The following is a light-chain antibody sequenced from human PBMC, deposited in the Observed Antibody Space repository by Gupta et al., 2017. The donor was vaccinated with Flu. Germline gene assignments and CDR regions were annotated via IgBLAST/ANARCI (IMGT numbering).Light chain of an antibody. CDR3: QQYDSYSLT. J-gene: IGKJ4*01. V-gene: IGKV1-5*03. CDR2: KAS. CDR1: QSLSSW. Sequence: DIQITQSPSTLSAYVGDRVTITCRASQSLSSWLAWYQQKPVKAPNLLIYKASNLESGVPSRFSGSGSGTEFTLTISSLQPDDFATYYCQQYDSYSLTFGGGTKVEI.